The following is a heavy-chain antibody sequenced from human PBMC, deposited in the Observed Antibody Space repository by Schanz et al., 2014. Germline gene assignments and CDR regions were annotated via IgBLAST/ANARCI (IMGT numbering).Heavy chain of an antibody. CDR1: TFTFDHYA. D-gene: IGHD1-1*01. J-gene: IGHJ4*02. CDR2: ISGSGGST. V-gene: IGHV3-23*01. Sequence: EVQLLESGGGLVQPGGSLRLSCSASTFTFDHYAMTWVRQAPGKGLEWVSAISGSGGSTYYADSVKGRFTISRDNSKNSLYLQMNSLRAEDTAVYFCAKIERNEDWGQGTLVTVSS. CDR3: AKIERNED.